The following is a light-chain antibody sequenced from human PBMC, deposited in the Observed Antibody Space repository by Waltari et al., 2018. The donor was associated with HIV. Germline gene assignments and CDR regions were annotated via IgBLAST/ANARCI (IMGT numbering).Light chain of an antibody. V-gene: IGLV2-14*01. J-gene: IGLJ1*01. Sequence: QSAPTQPASVSGSPGQSITTPCTGTSSDIGNYKYVSWSQQSPGKAPKRMIYEVSKRPSGVSNRFSGSKAGNTASLTISGRQAEDEADYYCSSYISTTTLFGTGTKVTVL. CDR1: SSDIGNYKY. CDR3: SSYISTTTL. CDR2: EVS.